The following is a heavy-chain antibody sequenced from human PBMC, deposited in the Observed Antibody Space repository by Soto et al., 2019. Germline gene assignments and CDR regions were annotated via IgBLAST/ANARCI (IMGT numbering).Heavy chain of an antibody. CDR1: GFTFSSYG. CDR3: ASLNGIAAAETGAPVLLDY. V-gene: IGHV3-33*01. J-gene: IGHJ4*02. CDR2: IWYDGSNK. D-gene: IGHD6-13*01. Sequence: QVQLVESGGGVVQPGRSLRLSCAASGFTFSSYGMHWVRQAPGKGLEWVAVIWYDGSNKYYADSVKGRFTISRDNSKNTLYLQMNSLRAEDTAVYYCASLNGIAAAETGAPVLLDYWGQGTLVTVSS.